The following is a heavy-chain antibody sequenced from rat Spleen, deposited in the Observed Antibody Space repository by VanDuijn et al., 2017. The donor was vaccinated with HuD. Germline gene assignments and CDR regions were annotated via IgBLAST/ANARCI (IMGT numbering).Heavy chain of an antibody. J-gene: IGHJ3*01. CDR3: VRQDTSGYSNWFAY. CDR1: GFTFSDYG. Sequence: EVQLVESGGGLVQPGRSLKLSCVASGFTFSDYGMNWIRQAPGKGLEWVASITNTGGTIYYPDSVKGRFTVSRDNAKSTLSLQMDSLRSEDTATYYCVRQDTSGYSNWFAYWGQGTLVTVSS. V-gene: IGHV5-31*01. CDR2: ITNTGGTI. D-gene: IGHD4-3*01.